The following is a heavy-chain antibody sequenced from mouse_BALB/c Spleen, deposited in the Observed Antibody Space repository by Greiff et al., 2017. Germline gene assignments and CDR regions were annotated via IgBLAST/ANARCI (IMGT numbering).Heavy chain of an antibody. CDR2: ISTYYGDA. CDR1: GYTFTDYA. J-gene: IGHJ4*01. V-gene: IGHV1S137*01. Sequence: VKLQESGAELVRPGVSVKISCKGSGYTFTDYAMHWVKQSHAKSLEWIGVISTYYGDASYNQKFKGKATMTVDKSSSTAYMELARLTSEDSAIYYCARVGLYYAMDYWGQGTSVTVSS. CDR3: ARVGLYYAMDY.